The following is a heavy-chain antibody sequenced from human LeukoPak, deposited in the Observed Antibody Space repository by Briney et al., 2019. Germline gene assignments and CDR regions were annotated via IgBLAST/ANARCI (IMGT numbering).Heavy chain of an antibody. CDR2: MHSNGRT. Sequence: SETLSLTCTVSGGSITSHYWSWIRQAPGKGLEWVGHMHSNGRTNYKSSLQSRVTISLDTSRYQFSLKMTSVTAADTAVYFCAGETIMIFGVGLGYFDLWGRGTLVTVSS. CDR1: GGSITSHY. CDR3: AGETIMIFGVGLGYFDL. D-gene: IGHD3-3*01. J-gene: IGHJ2*01. V-gene: IGHV4-59*11.